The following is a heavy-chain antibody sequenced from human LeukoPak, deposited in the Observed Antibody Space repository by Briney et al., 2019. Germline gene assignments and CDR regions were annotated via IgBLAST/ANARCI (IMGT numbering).Heavy chain of an antibody. V-gene: IGHV3-20*04. D-gene: IGHD3-9*01. CDR3: ARVSVDRDYYYYYGMDV. J-gene: IGHJ6*02. CDR1: GFTFDDYG. CDR2: INWNGGST. Sequence: PGGSLRLSCAASGFTFDDYGMSWVRQAPGKGLEWVSGINWNGGSTGYADSVKGRFTISRDNAKNSLYLQMNSLRAEDTAVYYCARVSVDRDYYYYYGMDVWGQGTTVTVSS.